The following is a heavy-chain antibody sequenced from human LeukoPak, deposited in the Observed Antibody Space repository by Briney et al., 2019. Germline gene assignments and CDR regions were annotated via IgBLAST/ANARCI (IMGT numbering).Heavy chain of an antibody. CDR3: ARLAMVRGVLLFDY. D-gene: IGHD3-10*01. V-gene: IGHV4-59*01. CDR2: IYYSGGT. Sequence: SSETLSLTCTVSGGSISSYYWSWIRQPPGKGLEWIGYIYYSGGTNYNPSLKSRVTISVDTSRNQFSLKLSSVTAADTAVYYCARLAMVRGVLLFDYWGQGTLVTVSS. J-gene: IGHJ4*02. CDR1: GGSISSYY.